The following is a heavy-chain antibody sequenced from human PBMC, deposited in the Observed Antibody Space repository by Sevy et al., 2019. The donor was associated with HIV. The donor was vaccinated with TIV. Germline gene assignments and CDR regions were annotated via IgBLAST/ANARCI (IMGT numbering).Heavy chain of an antibody. CDR3: TTRERESGDYYDSSGYYIY. CDR2: IRSKAYGGTT. V-gene: IGHV3-49*03. Sequence: GGYLRLSCTASGFTFGDYAMSWFRQAPGKGLEWVGFIRSKAYGGTTEYAASVKGRFTISRDDSKSIAYLQMNSLKTEDTAVYYCTTRERESGDYYDSSGYYIYWGQGTLVTVSS. CDR1: GFTFGDYA. D-gene: IGHD3-22*01. J-gene: IGHJ4*02.